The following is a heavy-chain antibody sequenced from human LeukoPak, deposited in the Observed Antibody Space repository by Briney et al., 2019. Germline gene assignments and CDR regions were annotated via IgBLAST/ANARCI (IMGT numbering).Heavy chain of an antibody. J-gene: IGHJ4*02. CDR1: GFTFSSYG. V-gene: IGHV3-30*18. Sequence: PGGSLRLSCAASGFTFSSYGMHWVRQAPGKGLEWVAVISYDGSNKYYADSVKGRFTISRDNSKNTLYLQMNSLRAEDTAAYYCAKDPASLTTVTTDYWGQGTLVTVSS. CDR2: ISYDGSNK. D-gene: IGHD4-17*01. CDR3: AKDPASLTTVTTDY.